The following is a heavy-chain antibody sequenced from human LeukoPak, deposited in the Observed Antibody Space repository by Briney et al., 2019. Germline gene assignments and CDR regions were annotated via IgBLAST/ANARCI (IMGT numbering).Heavy chain of an antibody. Sequence: PSQTLSLTCAVSGGSISSGGYSWSWIRQPPGKGLEWIGYIYHSGSTYYNPSLKRRVTISVDRSKNQFSLTLSSVTAADTPVYYCARTENYYDSSGPPSGAFDIWGQGTMVTVSS. CDR3: ARTENYYDSSGPPSGAFDI. V-gene: IGHV4-30-2*01. D-gene: IGHD3-22*01. CDR2: IYHSGST. CDR1: GGSISSGGYS. J-gene: IGHJ3*02.